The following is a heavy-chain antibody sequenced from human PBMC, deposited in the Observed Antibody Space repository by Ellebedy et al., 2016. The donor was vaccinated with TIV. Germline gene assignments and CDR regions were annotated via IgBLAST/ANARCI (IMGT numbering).Heavy chain of an antibody. V-gene: IGHV3-53*05. CDR2: IYSGGNT. CDR3: ARSSVTLGAAHPIGY. CDR1: GFTVSSNY. D-gene: IGHD1-26*01. Sequence: PGGPLRLSCTASGFTVSSNYMNWVRQAPGKGLEWVSVIYSGGNTYYADSVKGRFTISRDNSKNTLHLQMDSLSAEDTAVYYCARSSVTLGAAHPIGYWGQGTLVTVSS. J-gene: IGHJ4*02.